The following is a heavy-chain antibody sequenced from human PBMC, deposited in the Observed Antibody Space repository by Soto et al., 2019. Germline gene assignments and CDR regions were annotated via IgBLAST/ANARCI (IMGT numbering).Heavy chain of an antibody. CDR3: ATELFFSCSSYVGPFT. CDR1: GFTFSSYA. CDR2: IWYDGGKK. D-gene: IGHD1-7*01. Sequence: QVQRVESGVGGVQPGKSLRLSCAASGFTFSSYAMHWVRQAPGKGLEGVAIIWYDGGKKSHVVSVEGRFTVSRDNSRNTLLLQMDRLTAEDTGVYYCATELFFSCSSYVGPFTWGQGTPVTVSS. V-gene: IGHV3-33*03. J-gene: IGHJ5*02.